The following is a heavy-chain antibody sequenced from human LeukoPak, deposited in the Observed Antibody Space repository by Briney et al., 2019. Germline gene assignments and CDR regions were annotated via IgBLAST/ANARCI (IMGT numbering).Heavy chain of an antibody. J-gene: IGHJ5*02. CDR2: ISGSSSSI. D-gene: IGHD2-15*01. CDR3: ARDPFCTGGSCYRWFDP. V-gene: IGHV3-48*01. Sequence: PGGSLRLSCSASGFTFSSYSMNWVRQAPGQGLEWVSYISGSSSSIYYADSVKGRFTISRDNAKNSLYLQMNSLRVEDTAVYYCARDPFCTGGSCYRWFDPWGQGTLVTVSS. CDR1: GFTFSSYS.